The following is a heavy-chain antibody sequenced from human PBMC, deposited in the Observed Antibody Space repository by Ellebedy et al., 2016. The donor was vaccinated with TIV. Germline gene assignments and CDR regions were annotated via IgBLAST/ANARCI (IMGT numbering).Heavy chain of an antibody. D-gene: IGHD6-6*01. V-gene: IGHV4-34*01. CDR1: GGSFSGYY. CDR3: ARVPYSSSSGDFDY. CDR2: INHSGST. Sequence: SETLSLTXAVYGGSFSGYYWSWIRQPPGKGLEWIGEINHSGSTNYNPSLKSRVTISVDKSKNQFSLKLSSVTAADTAVYYCARVPYSSSSGDFDYWGQGTLVTVSS. J-gene: IGHJ4*02.